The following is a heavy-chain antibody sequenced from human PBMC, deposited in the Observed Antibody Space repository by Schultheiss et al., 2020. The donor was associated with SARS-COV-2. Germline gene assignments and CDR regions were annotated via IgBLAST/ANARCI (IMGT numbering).Heavy chain of an antibody. D-gene: IGHD4-11*01. CDR1: GFTFDDYA. J-gene: IGHJ4*02. CDR2: ISWNSGST. Sequence: GGSLRLSCAASGFTFDDYAMHWVRQAPGKGLEWVSGISWNSGSTYYADSVKGRFTISRDNSKNTLYLQMNSLRAEDTAVYYCAKGGYSPDYWGQGTLVTVSS. V-gene: IGHV3-9*01. CDR3: AKGGYSPDY.